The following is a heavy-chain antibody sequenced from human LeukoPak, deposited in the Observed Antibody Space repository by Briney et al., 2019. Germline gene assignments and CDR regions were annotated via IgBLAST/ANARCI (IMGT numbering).Heavy chain of an antibody. CDR2: ISGSGGST. CDR1: GFTFSSYA. CDR3: ARDARSGSFGNWFDP. J-gene: IGHJ5*02. Sequence: GGSLRLSCAASGFTFSSYAMSWVRQAPGKGLEWVSAISGSGGSTYYADSVKGRFTISRDNSKNTLYLQMNSLRAEDTAVYYCARDARSGSFGNWFDPWGQGTLVTVSS. V-gene: IGHV3-23*01. D-gene: IGHD1-26*01.